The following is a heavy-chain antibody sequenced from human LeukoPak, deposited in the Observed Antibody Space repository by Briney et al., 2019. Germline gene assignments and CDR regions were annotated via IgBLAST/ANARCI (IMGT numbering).Heavy chain of an antibody. Sequence: GGSLRLSCAASGFTFSCYSMNWVRQAPGKGLEWVSSISRSSSYIYYADSVKGRFTISRDNAKNSLYLQMNSLRAEDTAVYYCARDSSGYDAGGHYFDYWGQGTLVTVSS. CDR2: ISRSSSYI. V-gene: IGHV3-21*01. D-gene: IGHD5-12*01. J-gene: IGHJ4*02. CDR3: ARDSSGYDAGGHYFDY. CDR1: GFTFSCYS.